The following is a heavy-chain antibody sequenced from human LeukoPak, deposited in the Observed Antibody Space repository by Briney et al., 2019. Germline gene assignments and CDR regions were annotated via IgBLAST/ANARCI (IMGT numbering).Heavy chain of an antibody. J-gene: IGHJ5*02. D-gene: IGHD3-22*01. CDR2: TYYSAST. CDR1: GGSLSSYY. CDR3: ASTLLDYYYDSSGVWFDP. V-gene: IGHV4-59*12. Sequence: PPETLSLTSTVSGGSLSSYYCSWLRQPPGKGLESIGYTYYSASTNYNPSPITRVTISADTSKNQSSLNLSPLPAPSTALSDCASTLLDYYYDSSGVWFDPWGQGTLVTVSS.